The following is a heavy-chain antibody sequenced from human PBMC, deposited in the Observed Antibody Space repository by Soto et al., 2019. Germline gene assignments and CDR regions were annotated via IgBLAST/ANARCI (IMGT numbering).Heavy chain of an antibody. Sequence: QVQLVKSGGGVVQPGRSLRLSCAASGFTFSNSAFHWVRQAPGKGLEWVALISYDGNNKYYADSVKGRFTISRDNSKTTLYLQMNSLRAEDTAVYYCAREVASYDSSGYFDYWGQGTLVTVSS. CDR3: AREVASYDSSGYFDY. D-gene: IGHD3-22*01. CDR2: ISYDGNNK. V-gene: IGHV3-30-3*01. CDR1: GFTFSNSA. J-gene: IGHJ4*02.